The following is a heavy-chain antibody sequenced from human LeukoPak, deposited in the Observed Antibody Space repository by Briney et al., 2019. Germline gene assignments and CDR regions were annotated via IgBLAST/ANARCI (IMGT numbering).Heavy chain of an antibody. V-gene: IGHV1-69*13. D-gene: IGHD5-24*01. CDR1: GGTFSSYA. CDR3: ATLRGGRDGYNYDADY. Sequence: SVKVSCKASGGTFSSYAISWVRQAPGQGLEWMGGIIPIFGTANYAQKFQGRVTITADESTSTAYMELSSLRSEDTAVYYCATLRGGRDGYNYDADYWGQGTLVTVSS. CDR2: IIPIFGTA. J-gene: IGHJ4*02.